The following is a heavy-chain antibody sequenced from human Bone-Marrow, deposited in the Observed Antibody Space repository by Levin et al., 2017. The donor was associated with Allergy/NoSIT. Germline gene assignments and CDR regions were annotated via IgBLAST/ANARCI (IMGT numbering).Heavy chain of an antibody. J-gene: IGHJ2*01. CDR1: GFTFSDHY. V-gene: IGHV3-72*01. CDR2: SRNKANRHTT. D-gene: IGHD2/OR15-2a*01. Sequence: GESLKISCVASGFTFSDHYMDWVRQAPGKGLEWVGRSRNKANRHTTEYAASVKGRFSISRDDSSNSLFLQMNSLKTEDTAVYYCTRLSRASNWYFDLWGRGTLVTVSS. CDR3: TRLSRASNWYFDL.